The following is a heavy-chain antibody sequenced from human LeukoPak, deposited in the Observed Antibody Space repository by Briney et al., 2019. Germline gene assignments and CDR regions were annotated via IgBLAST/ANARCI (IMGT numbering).Heavy chain of an antibody. J-gene: IGHJ4*02. Sequence: SETLSLTCPVSGGSISSYYWSWIRQLPGKGLEWIGYIYYSCRTNYNPSLKSRVTISVDTSKNQFSLNLSSVTDADTAVYYCARHRGGWFSGSFCDYWGQGTLVTVSS. D-gene: IGHD1-26*01. CDR3: ARHRGGWFSGSFCDY. CDR1: GGSISSYY. CDR2: IYYSCRT. V-gene: IGHV4-59*08.